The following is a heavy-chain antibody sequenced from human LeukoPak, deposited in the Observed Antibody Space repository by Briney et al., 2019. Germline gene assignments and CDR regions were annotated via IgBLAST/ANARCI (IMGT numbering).Heavy chain of an antibody. CDR2: IIPILGIA. Sequence: SAKVSCKASGGTFSSYTISWVRQAPGQGLEWMGRIIPILGIANYAQKFQGRVTITADKSTSTAYMELSSLRSEDTAVYYCARDHPGPLVVVPAAAFDYWGQGTLVTVSS. CDR3: ARDHPGPLVVVPAAAFDY. D-gene: IGHD2-2*01. V-gene: IGHV1-69*04. J-gene: IGHJ4*02. CDR1: GGTFSSYT.